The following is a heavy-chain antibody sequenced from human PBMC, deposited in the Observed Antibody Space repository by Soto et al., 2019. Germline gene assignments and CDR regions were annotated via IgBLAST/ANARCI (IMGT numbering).Heavy chain of an antibody. D-gene: IGHD6-19*01. J-gene: IGHJ3*02. V-gene: IGHV3-43*01. Sequence: LRLSCAASGFTFGDYTMHWVRQAPGKGLEWVSLISWDGGSTYYADSVKGRFTISRDNSKNSLYLQMNSLRTEDTALYYCAKDYIAVAGYDAFDIWGQGTMVTVSS. CDR2: ISWDGGST. CDR1: GFTFGDYT. CDR3: AKDYIAVAGYDAFDI.